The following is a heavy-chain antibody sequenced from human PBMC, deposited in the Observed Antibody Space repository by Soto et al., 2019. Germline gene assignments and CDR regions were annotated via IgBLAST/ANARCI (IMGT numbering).Heavy chain of an antibody. V-gene: IGHV3-23*01. CDR2: ISGSGGST. CDR1: GFKFDDYA. CDR3: AKDPEVVVTAPDY. D-gene: IGHD2-21*02. Sequence: GGSLRLSCTASGFKFDDYAMNWVRQAPGKGLEWVSAISGSGGSTYYVDSVKGRFTISRDNSRNTLYLQMNSLRAEDTAVYYCAKDPEVVVTAPDYWGQGTLVTVSS. J-gene: IGHJ4*02.